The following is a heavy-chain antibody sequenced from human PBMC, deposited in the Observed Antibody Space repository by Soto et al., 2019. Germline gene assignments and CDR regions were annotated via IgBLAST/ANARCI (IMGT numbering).Heavy chain of an antibody. CDR3: ARVVPGSEAWFVP. D-gene: IGHD2-2*01. CDR1: GYTFSNYG. CDR2: ISLYSDGT. J-gene: IGHJ5*02. Sequence: QVQLVQSGGEVKRPGASVKVSCKTSGYTFSNYGITWVRHAPGQPLEWLGWISLYSDGTNYALKFQGRVSMTTDTSTTTAYMELRILRSDDTAVYYCARVVPGSEAWFVPWGQGNLVTVSS. V-gene: IGHV1-18*01.